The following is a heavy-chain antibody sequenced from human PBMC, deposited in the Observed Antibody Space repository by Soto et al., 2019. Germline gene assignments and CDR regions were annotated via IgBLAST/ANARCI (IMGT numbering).Heavy chain of an antibody. CDR1: GGSMSSSSYY. CDR3: ARERNYDILTYAFDI. J-gene: IGHJ3*02. V-gene: IGHV4-61*05. CDR2: IYYSGST. D-gene: IGHD3-9*01. Sequence: SETLSLTCTVSGGSMSSSSYYWGWISRPPGKGLEWIGYIYYSGSTNYNPSLKSRLTISVDTSKNQFSLKLSSVTAADTAVYYCARERNYDILTYAFDIWGQGTMVTVSS.